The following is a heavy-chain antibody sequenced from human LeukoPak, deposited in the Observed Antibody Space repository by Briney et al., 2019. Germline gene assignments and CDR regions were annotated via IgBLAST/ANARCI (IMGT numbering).Heavy chain of an antibody. J-gene: IGHJ4*02. D-gene: IGHD3-22*01. CDR2: IYHSGTT. Sequence: SETLSLTCAVSTYSITSGYFWGGIRQPPGKGLEGIASIYHSGTTYYNPSLRNRVTLFVDTSKNQFSLKLTSLTAADTAVYYCARDGVFHDSDGYSFDYWGQGTLVTVSS. V-gene: IGHV4-38-2*02. CDR3: ARDGVFHDSDGYSFDY. CDR1: TYSITSGYF.